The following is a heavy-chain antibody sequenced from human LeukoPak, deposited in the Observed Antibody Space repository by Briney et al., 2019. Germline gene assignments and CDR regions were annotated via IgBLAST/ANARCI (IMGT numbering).Heavy chain of an antibody. Sequence: QSGGSLRLSCAASGFTFSSYGMHWVRQAPGKGLEWVAVISYDGSNKYYADSVKGRFTISRDNSKNTLYLQMNSLRAEDTAVYYCAKADTYYYDSSGYPFDYWGQGTLVTVSS. CDR2: ISYDGSNK. CDR1: GFTFSSYG. V-gene: IGHV3-30*18. D-gene: IGHD3-22*01. CDR3: AKADTYYYDSSGYPFDY. J-gene: IGHJ4*02.